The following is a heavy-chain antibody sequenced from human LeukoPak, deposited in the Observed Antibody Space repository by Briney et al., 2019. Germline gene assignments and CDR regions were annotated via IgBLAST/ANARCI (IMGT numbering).Heavy chain of an antibody. CDR1: GGSISSSSYY. CDR2: IYYSGST. D-gene: IGHD5-12*01. CDR3: ARSSHPEWLRFDY. V-gene: IGHV4-39*01. Sequence: PSETLSLTCTVSGGSISSSSYYWGWIRQPPGKGLEWIGSIYYSGSTYYNPSLKSRVTISVDTSKNQFSLKLSSVTAADTAVYYCARSSHPEWLRFDYWGQGTLVTVSS. J-gene: IGHJ4*02.